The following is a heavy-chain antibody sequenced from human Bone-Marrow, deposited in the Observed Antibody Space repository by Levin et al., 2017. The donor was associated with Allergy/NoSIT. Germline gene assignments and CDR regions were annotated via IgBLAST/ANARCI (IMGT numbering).Heavy chain of an antibody. Sequence: GESLKISCAASGFTFSSYAMHWVRQAPGKGLEWVAVISYDGSNKYYADSVKGRFTISRDNSKNTLYLQMNSLRAEDTAVYYCARDLNHRFSIAAAGFDYWGQGTLVTVSS. J-gene: IGHJ4*02. V-gene: IGHV3-30-3*01. CDR3: ARDLNHRFSIAAAGFDY. CDR1: GFTFSSYA. CDR2: ISYDGSNK. D-gene: IGHD6-13*01.